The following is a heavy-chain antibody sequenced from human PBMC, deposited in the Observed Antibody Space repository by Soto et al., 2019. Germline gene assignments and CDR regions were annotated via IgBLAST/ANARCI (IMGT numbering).Heavy chain of an antibody. CDR1: GYRFSSYW. CDR2: IYPGDSDT. CDR3: ARGGVYGTDHYYRGMDV. Sequence: HGESLKISCKGSGYRFSSYWIVWVRQMPGKGLEWMGIIYPGDSDTRYSPSFEGQVTISADDSKSTVSLQLNSLRVDDTAIYYCARGGVYGTDHYYRGMDVWGQGRPVTVSS. V-gene: IGHV5-51*01. J-gene: IGHJ6*02. D-gene: IGHD4-17*01.